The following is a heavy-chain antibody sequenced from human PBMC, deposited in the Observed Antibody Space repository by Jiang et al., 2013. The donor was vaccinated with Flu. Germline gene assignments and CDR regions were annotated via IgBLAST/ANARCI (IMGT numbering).Heavy chain of an antibody. CDR1: GGSIIRSSYY. CDR3: ATHPRSGGLEIPGY. Sequence: LLKPSETLSLTCTVSGGSIIRSSYYWAWIRQPPGEGLEWIGSIYYGESTSYNPSLKSRVTISVDTSKNQFSLKLISVTAADTAVYYCATHPRSGGLEIPGYWGRGTLVTVSS. D-gene: IGHD3/OR15-3a*01. CDR2: IYYGEST. J-gene: IGHJ4*02. V-gene: IGHV4-39*01.